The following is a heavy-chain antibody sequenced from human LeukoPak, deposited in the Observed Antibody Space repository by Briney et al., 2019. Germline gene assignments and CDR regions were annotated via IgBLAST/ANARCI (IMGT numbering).Heavy chain of an antibody. V-gene: IGHV3-74*01. Sequence: GGSLRLSCAAFGFTFRSYNMNWVRQAPGKELVWVSRISDDGSGTSYADSVKGRFTISRDNAKDTLYLQMTSLRVEDTAVYSCASLLTPYHGSGGGGMDVWGQGTTVTVSS. CDR1: GFTFRSYN. J-gene: IGHJ6*02. CDR3: ASLLTPYHGSGGGGMDV. CDR2: ISDDGSGT. D-gene: IGHD3-10*01.